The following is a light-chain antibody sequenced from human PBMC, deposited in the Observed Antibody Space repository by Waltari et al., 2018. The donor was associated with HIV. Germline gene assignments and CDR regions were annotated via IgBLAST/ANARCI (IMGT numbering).Light chain of an antibody. CDR1: SSNIGAGYD. V-gene: IGLV1-40*01. CDR3: QSYDISLSGWV. CDR2: WNT. J-gene: IGLJ3*02. Sequence: QSVLTQPPSVSGAPGQRVTISCTGSSSNIGAGYDVHWYQQFPGTAPKVLIFWNTHRPSGVPHRFSGSKSGSSASLLITGLQAEDGADYYCQSYDISLSGWVFGGGTKLTVL.